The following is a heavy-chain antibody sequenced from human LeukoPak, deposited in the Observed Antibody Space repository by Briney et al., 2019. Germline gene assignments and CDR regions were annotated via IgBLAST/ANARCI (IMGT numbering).Heavy chain of an antibody. D-gene: IGHD6-13*01. Sequence: ASVKVSCKASGYTFTSYYMHWVRQAPGQGLEWMGIINPSGGSTSYAQKFQGRVTMTRDMSTSTVYMELSSLRSEDTAVYYCAREAAAGTSINWFDPWGQGTLVTVSS. CDR2: INPSGGST. V-gene: IGHV1-46*01. CDR3: AREAAAGTSINWFDP. CDR1: GYTFTSYY. J-gene: IGHJ5*02.